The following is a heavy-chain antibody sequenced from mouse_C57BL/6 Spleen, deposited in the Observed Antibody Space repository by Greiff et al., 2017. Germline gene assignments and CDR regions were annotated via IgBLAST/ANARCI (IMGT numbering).Heavy chain of an antibody. CDR1: GYTFTSYW. J-gene: IGHJ1*03. D-gene: IGHD2-1*01. V-gene: IGHV1-53*01. CDR3: ARWDYGNVYWYFDV. CDR2: INPSNGGT. Sequence: VQLQQPGTELVKPGASVKLSCKASGYTFTSYWMHWVKQRPGQGLEWIGNINPSNGGTNYNEKFKSKATLTVDKSSSTAYMQLSSLTSEDSAVYYSARWDYGNVYWYFDVWGTGTTVTVSS.